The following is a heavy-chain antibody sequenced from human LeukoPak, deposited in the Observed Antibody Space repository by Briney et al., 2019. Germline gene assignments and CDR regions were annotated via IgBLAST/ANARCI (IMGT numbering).Heavy chain of an antibody. CDR2: ISSSSSYI. J-gene: IGHJ3*02. D-gene: IGHD5-12*01. V-gene: IGHV3-21*01. CDR3: ARDLRPYSGYDNLAFDI. Sequence: GGSLRLSCAASGFTFSTYAMNWVRQAPGKGLEWVSSISSSSSYIYYADSVKGRFTISRDNAKDSLHLQMNSLRPEDTAVYYCARDLRPYSGYDNLAFDIWGQGTMVTVSS. CDR1: GFTFSTYA.